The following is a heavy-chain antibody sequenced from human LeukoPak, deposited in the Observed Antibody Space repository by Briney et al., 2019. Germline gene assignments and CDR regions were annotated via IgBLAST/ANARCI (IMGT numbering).Heavy chain of an antibody. V-gene: IGHV3-33*01. Sequence: PGGSLRLSCAASGFTFSSYGMHWVRQAPGKGLEWVAVTWYDENSKYYADSVKGRFTISRGNSKNTLYLQMNSLRAEDTAMYYCARDWHSRNIDYWGQGTLVTVSS. D-gene: IGHD6-13*01. CDR2: TWYDENSK. CDR3: ARDWHSRNIDY. J-gene: IGHJ4*02. CDR1: GFTFSSYG.